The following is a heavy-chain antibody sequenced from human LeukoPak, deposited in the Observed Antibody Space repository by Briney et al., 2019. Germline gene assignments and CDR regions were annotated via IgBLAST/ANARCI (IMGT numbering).Heavy chain of an antibody. J-gene: IGHJ6*03. D-gene: IGHD3-10*01. CDR3: ARHGRGESTMVRGGGYYYYYYMDV. CDR2: IYTSGST. V-gene: IGHV4-4*09. Sequence: SETLSLTCTVSGGSISSYYWSWIRQPPGKGLEWIGYIYTSGSTNYNPSLKSRVTISVDTSKNQFSLKLSSVTAADTAVYYCARHGRGESTMVRGGGYYYYYYMDVWGKGTTVTVSS. CDR1: GGSISSYY.